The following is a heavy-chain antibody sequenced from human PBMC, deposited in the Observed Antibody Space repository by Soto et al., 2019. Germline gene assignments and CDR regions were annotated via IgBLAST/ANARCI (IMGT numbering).Heavy chain of an antibody. CDR2: INPDGSVT. D-gene: IGHD5-12*01. CDR1: GFTFSSYS. J-gene: IGHJ4*02. CDR3: ARENWLPDF. V-gene: IGHV3-74*03. Sequence: PGGSLRLSCAASGFTFSSYSMNWVRQAPGKGLEWVSRINPDGSVTEYADSVRGRFTISRDDAQNTLFLQLHNLRVEDTAMYNCARENWLPDFWGLGTLVTVSS.